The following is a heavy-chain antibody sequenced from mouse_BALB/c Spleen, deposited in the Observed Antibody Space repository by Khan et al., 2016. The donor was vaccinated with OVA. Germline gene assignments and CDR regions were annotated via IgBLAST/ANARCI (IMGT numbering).Heavy chain of an antibody. D-gene: IGHD1-1*01. V-gene: IGHV5-6*01. CDR2: ISTGGHYT. CDR3: GGLAYYYDSEGFAY. Sequence: EVELVESGGDLVEPGGSLKLSCAASGFTFSTYGMSWVRQTPDKRLEWVATISTGGHYTYYPDSVRGRFTISRDNAKNILYLQMTSLNSEDTALFYCGGLAYYYDSEGFAYWGQGTLVTVSA. CDR1: GFTFSTYG. J-gene: IGHJ3*01.